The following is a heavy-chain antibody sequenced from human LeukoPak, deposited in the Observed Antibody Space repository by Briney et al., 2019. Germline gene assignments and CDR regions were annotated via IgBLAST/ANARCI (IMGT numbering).Heavy chain of an antibody. J-gene: IGHJ4*02. CDR3: AKDLIPRDYFDY. CDR2: ISGSGGST. V-gene: IGHV3-23*01. Sequence: GGSLRLSCAASGFTFSSYAMSWVRQAPGKGLEWVSAISGSGGSTYYADSVKGRFTISRDNSKNTLCLQMNSLRAEDTAVYYCAKDLIPRDYFDYWGQGTLVTVSS. CDR1: GFTFSSYA.